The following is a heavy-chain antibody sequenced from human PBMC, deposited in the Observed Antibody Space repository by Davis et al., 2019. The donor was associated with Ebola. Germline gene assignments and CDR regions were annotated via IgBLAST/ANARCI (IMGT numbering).Heavy chain of an antibody. V-gene: IGHV1-8*01. CDR2: MNPNSGDT. D-gene: IGHD1-1*01. Sequence: AASVKVSCKASGYTFSNYAINWVRQAPGQGLEWMGWMNPNSGDTGYAQKFQGRVTMTRNTSISTAYMELSSLRSEDTAVYYCASEGTGDGFIYYYGMDVWGQGTTVTVSS. J-gene: IGHJ6*02. CDR3: ASEGTGDGFIYYYGMDV. CDR1: GYTFSNYA.